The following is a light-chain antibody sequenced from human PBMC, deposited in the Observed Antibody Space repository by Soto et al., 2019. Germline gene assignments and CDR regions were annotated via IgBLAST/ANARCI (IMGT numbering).Light chain of an antibody. CDR1: QSISSE. J-gene: IGKJ2*01. Sequence: EIVMTQSPATLSVSPGERATLSCRASQSISSELAWYHQKPGQPPRLLIYSASTRATGVPARFTGSGSGSEFTLTISGLQSEDFAVYYCQQGHNWPLTFGQGTRLEI. CDR3: QQGHNWPLT. V-gene: IGKV3-15*01. CDR2: SAS.